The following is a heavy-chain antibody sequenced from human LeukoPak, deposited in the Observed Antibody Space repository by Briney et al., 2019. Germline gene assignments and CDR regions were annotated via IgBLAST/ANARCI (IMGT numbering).Heavy chain of an antibody. V-gene: IGHV1-46*01. CDR1: GHTFSSYY. CDR3: AGVGRKTREVYHLDV. CDR2: INPSGAST. D-gene: IGHD5/OR15-5a*01. J-gene: IGHJ6*02. Sequence: ASEKVSCKAAGHTFSSYYMHWVRQAPGQGLEWMGIINPSGASTSYAQKFQGRVTMTRDTSTSTVYMDLSSLRSEDTAVYYCAGVGRKTREVYHLDVWGQGTTVTVSS.